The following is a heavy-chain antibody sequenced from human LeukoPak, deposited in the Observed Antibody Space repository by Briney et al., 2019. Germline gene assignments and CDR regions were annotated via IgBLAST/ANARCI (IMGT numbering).Heavy chain of an antibody. CDR2: ISGSGGST. CDR3: AKGVTYGSGWYLDY. D-gene: IGHD6-19*01. V-gene: IGHV3-23*01. CDR1: GFTFNRYA. J-gene: IGHJ4*02. Sequence: GGSLRLSCAASGFTFNRYAMSWVRQAPGKGLEWVSTISGSGGSTYYADPVKGRFTISRDNSKNTLYLQMNSLRAEDTAVYYCAKGVTYGSGWYLDYWGQGILVTVSS.